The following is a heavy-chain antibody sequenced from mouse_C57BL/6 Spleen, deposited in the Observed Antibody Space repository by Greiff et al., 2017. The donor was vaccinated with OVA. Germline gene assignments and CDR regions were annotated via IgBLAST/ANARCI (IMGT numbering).Heavy chain of an antibody. D-gene: IGHD1-1*01. V-gene: IGHV1-66*01. CDR2: IYPGSGNT. CDR3: ARNYGSPHWYVDV. J-gene: IGHJ1*03. CDR1: GYSFTSYY. Sequence: VQLQESGPELVKPGASVKISCTASGYSFTSYYIHWVKQRPGQGLAWIGWIYPGSGNTKYNEKFKGKATLTADTSSSTAYMQLSSLTSEDSAVYYCARNYGSPHWYVDVWGTGTTVTVSS.